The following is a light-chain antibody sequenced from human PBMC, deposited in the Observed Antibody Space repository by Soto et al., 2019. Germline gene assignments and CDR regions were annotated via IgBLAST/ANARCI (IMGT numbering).Light chain of an antibody. V-gene: IGKV3-15*01. CDR3: QQDCSSPRT. CDR1: QPISSN. CDR2: AAS. J-gene: IGKJ1*01. Sequence: TQSPSSLSASVAERATITFRASQPISSNLAWYQQKPGQAPKHLIYAASSMATGIPARFSGSGSGTDFTLTISSLQPEDFAVYYCQQDCSSPRTFGQGTKVDIK.